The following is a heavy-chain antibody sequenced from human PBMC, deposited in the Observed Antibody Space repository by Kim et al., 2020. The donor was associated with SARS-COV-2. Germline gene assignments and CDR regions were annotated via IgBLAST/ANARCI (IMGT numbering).Heavy chain of an antibody. CDR1: GFNLPTFF. V-gene: IGHV1-46*01. D-gene: IGHD5-12*01. J-gene: IGHJ4*02. CDR2: LHPGDGGT. Sequence: ASVKVSCKTSGFNLPTFFMHWVRQAPGQGLEWLGILHPGDGGTTYAQKFQDRVTITSDTSTRTLYMELSSLSSEDTAVYYCAREVDSPDYWGQGNLDTVS. CDR3: AREVDSPDY.